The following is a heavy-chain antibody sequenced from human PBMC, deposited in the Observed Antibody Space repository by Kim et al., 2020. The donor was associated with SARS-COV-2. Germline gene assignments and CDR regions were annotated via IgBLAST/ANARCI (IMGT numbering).Heavy chain of an antibody. CDR3: ARDPYYYDRSGYHYYFDY. CDR2: INHSGNT. V-gene: IGHV4-34*01. Sequence: SETLSLTCAVYGVSFSDYYWSWIRQPPGKGLEWIGEINHSGNTNYNPSLKSRVTISVDLSKNQFSLKLSSVTAADTAVYYCARDPYYYDRSGYHYYFDYWGQGTLVTVSS. D-gene: IGHD3-22*01. J-gene: IGHJ4*02. CDR1: GVSFSDYY.